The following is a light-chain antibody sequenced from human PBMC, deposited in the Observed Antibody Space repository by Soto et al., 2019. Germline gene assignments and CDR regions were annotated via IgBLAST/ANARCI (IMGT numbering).Light chain of an antibody. Sequence: DIQMTQSPSTLSASVGDRVTITCRASQSISSWLAWYQQKSGKAPKLLIYKASSLESGVPSRFSGSGSGTEFTFTISSLQPDDFATYYCQQYNSYPLTFGGGTKVEIK. J-gene: IGKJ4*01. CDR3: QQYNSYPLT. CDR2: KAS. CDR1: QSISSW. V-gene: IGKV1-5*03.